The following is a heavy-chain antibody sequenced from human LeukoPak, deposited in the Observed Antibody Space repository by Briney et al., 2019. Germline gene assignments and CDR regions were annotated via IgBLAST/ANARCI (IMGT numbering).Heavy chain of an antibody. J-gene: IGHJ6*02. CDR3: AKSGSVLRYFDWSRRPYYYYGMDV. CDR1: GFTVSSNY. D-gene: IGHD3-9*01. CDR2: IYSGGST. V-gene: IGHV3-53*01. Sequence: GGSLRLSCAASGFTVSSNYMSWVRQAPGKGLEWVSVIYSGGSTYYADSVKGRFTISRDNSKNTLYLHMNSLRAEDTAVYYCAKSGSVLRYFDWSRRPYYYYGMDVWGQGTTVTVSS.